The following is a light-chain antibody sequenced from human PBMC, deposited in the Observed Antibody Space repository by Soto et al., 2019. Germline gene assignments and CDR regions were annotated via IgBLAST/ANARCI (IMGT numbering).Light chain of an antibody. CDR2: NYN. V-gene: IGLV1-44*01. Sequence: QSVLTQPPSASGTPGQRVTISCSGSRSNIETYTVNWYQQLPAAAPTLLIYNYNQRPPTVPARFSGSKSGTSASLAIGGLQSEDEGDYYCAAWDDSLNGYVFGTGTKLTVL. CDR1: RSNIETYT. CDR3: AAWDDSLNGYV. J-gene: IGLJ1*01.